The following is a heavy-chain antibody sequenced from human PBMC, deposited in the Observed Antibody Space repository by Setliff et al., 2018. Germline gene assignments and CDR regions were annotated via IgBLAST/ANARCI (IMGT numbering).Heavy chain of an antibody. CDR3: ARVRPCGVDCSTGVGGPYYFDH. D-gene: IGHD2-21*02. Sequence: ASVKVSCKASGNRFTDYNLHWVRQAPGQGLEWMGWINPDSGDTHSAQKFQGRVTMTRDTSTKTIYMELRSLTSDDTAVYYCARVRPCGVDCSTGVGGPYYFDHWGQGTLVTVSS. V-gene: IGHV1-2*02. J-gene: IGHJ4*02. CDR1: GNRFTDYN. CDR2: INPDSGDT.